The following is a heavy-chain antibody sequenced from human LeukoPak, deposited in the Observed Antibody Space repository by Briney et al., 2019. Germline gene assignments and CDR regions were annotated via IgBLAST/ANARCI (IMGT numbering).Heavy chain of an antibody. J-gene: IGHJ4*02. CDR1: GFTFSIYA. CDR2: ISGSGSNT. D-gene: IGHD1-14*01. V-gene: IGHV3-23*01. Sequence: GGSLRLSCAASGFTFSIYAMSWVRQAPGKGLEWVSAISGSGSNTYYADSVKGRFTISRENAKNSLYLQMNSLRAGDTAVYYCARGTGWNHAPSFDFWGRGTLVTVSS. CDR3: ARGTGWNHAPSFDF.